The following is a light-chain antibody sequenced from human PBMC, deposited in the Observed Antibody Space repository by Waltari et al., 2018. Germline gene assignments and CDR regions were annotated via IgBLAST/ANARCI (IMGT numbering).Light chain of an antibody. Sequence: DIQMTQSPSTLSASVGDRVTVTCRASQNINKWLAWYQQKPGKAPNLRIYDASTRQSGVPSRFSGSGFGTEFTLAISSLQPEDFATYFCQHYNTYPPTFGQGTRVELK. V-gene: IGKV1-5*01. CDR2: DAS. J-gene: IGKJ1*01. CDR3: QHYNTYPPT. CDR1: QNINKW.